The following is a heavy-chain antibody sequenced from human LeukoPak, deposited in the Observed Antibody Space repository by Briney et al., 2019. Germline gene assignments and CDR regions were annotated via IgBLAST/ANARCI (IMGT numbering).Heavy chain of an antibody. J-gene: IGHJ5*02. CDR1: GYTFTSYA. Sequence: ASVKVSCKASGYTFTSYAMHWVRQAPGQRLEWMGWINAGNGSTKYSQKFQGRVTITRDTSASTAYMELSSLRSEDTAVYYCARGKSRDYNWFDPWGQGTLVTVSS. D-gene: IGHD5-24*01. CDR3: ARGKSRDYNWFDP. V-gene: IGHV1-3*01. CDR2: INAGNGST.